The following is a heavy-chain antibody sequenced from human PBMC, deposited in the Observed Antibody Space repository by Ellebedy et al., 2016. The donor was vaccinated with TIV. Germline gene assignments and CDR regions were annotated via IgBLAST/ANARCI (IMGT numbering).Heavy chain of an antibody. J-gene: IGHJ4*02. CDR1: GWSFSEYY. V-gene: IGHV4-34*01. Sequence: SETLSLXXGVNGWSFSEYYWTWVRQSPGKGLEWVGEITHNGITSYNPSLQSRVTIFIDTSKSQFSLRLRSVTAADTAVYFCANFYDWGPGIRVTVSS. CDR3: ANFYD. D-gene: IGHD2/OR15-2a*01. CDR2: ITHNGIT.